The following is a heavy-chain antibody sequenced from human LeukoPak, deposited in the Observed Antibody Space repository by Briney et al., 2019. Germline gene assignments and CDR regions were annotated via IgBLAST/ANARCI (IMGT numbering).Heavy chain of an antibody. D-gene: IGHD2-21*01. CDR2: IYFSGST. CDR3: ARNSSRDCSETKCYSGGWFDT. V-gene: IGHV4-39*01. CDR1: GGSISGSSDY. Sequence: PSETLSLTCTVSGGSISGSSDYWVWIRQSPGKRLGWIGSIYFSGSTHYRPSLKSRLTMSVDTPKNQFSLQLSSVTAKDTAIYYCARNSSRDCSETKCYSGGWFDTWGQGMLVTVSS. J-gene: IGHJ5*02.